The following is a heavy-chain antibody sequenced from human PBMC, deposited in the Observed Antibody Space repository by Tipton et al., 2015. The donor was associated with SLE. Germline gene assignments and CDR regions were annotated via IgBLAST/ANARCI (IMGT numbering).Heavy chain of an antibody. CDR1: GGSFSGYY. D-gene: IGHD6-25*01. Sequence: TLSLTCAVYGGSFSGYYWSWIRQPPGKGLEWIGEINHSGSTNYNPSLKSRVTISVDTSKNQFSLKLSSVTAADTAVYYCARGDYSSGPYFDYWGQGTLVTVSS. CDR2: INHSGST. CDR3: ARGDYSSGPYFDY. J-gene: IGHJ4*02. V-gene: IGHV4-34*01.